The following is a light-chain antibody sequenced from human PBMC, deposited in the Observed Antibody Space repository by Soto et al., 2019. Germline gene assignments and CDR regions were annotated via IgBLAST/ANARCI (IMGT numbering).Light chain of an antibody. Sequence: EIVLTQSPGTLSLSPGERATLSCRASQSVSSSYLAWYQQKPGQAPRLLIYGASSRATGIPDRFSGSRSGTDFTLTISRLEPEDFAVYYCQQYGKAFGQGTKVDIK. CDR2: GAS. J-gene: IGKJ1*01. CDR1: QSVSSSY. CDR3: QQYGKA. V-gene: IGKV3-20*01.